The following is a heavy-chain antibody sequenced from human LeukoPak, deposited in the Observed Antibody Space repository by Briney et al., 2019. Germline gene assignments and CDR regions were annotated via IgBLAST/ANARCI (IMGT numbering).Heavy chain of an antibody. V-gene: IGHV3-30*18. CDR1: GFTFSSYG. CDR2: ISYDGSNN. D-gene: IGHD6-19*01. Sequence: GGSLRLSCAASGFTFSSYGMHWVRQAPGKGLEWVALISYDGSNNYYADSVKGRFTISRDNSKNTLYLQMNSLRAEDTAVYYCAKDLFIGAIAMAGPDYWGQGTLVTVSS. CDR3: AKDLFIGAIAMAGPDY. J-gene: IGHJ4*02.